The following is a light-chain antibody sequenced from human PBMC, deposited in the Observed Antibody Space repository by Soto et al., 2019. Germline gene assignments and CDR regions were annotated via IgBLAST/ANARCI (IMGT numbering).Light chain of an antibody. CDR3: QQYDSYQGT. CDR2: MAS. J-gene: IGKJ1*01. CDR1: QSISSK. Sequence: DIQMTQSPSTLSASVGDRVTITCRASQSISSKLAWYQQKVGKAPKLLIYMASSLESAVPSRFSGSGSGTEFTLTISSLQPDDFATYYCQQYDSYQGTFGQGTKVDTK. V-gene: IGKV1-5*03.